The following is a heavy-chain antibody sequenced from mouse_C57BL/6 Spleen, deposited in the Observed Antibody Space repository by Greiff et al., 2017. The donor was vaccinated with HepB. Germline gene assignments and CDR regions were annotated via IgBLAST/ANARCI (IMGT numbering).Heavy chain of an antibody. CDR1: GYTFTSYW. CDR3: ARRGLRGYFDY. Sequence: VQLQQPGAELVMPGASVKLSCKASGYTFTSYWMHWVKQRPGQGLEWIGEIDPSDSYTNYNQKFKGKSTWTVDKSSSTAYMQLSSLTSEDSAVYYCARRGLRGYFDYWGQGTTLTVSS. V-gene: IGHV1-69*01. D-gene: IGHD1-1*01. J-gene: IGHJ2*01. CDR2: IDPSDSYT.